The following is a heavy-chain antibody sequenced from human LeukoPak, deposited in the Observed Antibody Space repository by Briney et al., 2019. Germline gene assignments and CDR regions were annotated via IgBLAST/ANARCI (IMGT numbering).Heavy chain of an antibody. CDR2: IDHSGST. CDR1: GGSFSGYY. Sequence: SETLSLTCDVYGGSFSGYYWSWIRQPPGKGLEWIGEIDHSGSTNYNPSLKRRVTISVDTSKNQFSLKLSSVTAADTAVYYCARATLFTIFGVVRGYYGMDVWGQGTTVTVSS. V-gene: IGHV4-34*01. CDR3: ARATLFTIFGVVRGYYGMDV. J-gene: IGHJ6*02. D-gene: IGHD3-3*01.